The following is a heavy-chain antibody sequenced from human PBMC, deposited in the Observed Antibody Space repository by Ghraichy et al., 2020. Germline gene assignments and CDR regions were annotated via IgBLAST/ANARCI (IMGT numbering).Heavy chain of an antibody. CDR2: ISGGAENT. V-gene: IGHV3-23*01. Sequence: GGSLRLSCAASGFTFNNYAMTWVRQAPGEGLKWVSSISGGAENTYYADSVEGRFTISRDNSKDTLYLQMNSLRAEDTAVYYCTRCYTSGGHCFFDRLGQGARVPVSS. D-gene: IGHD2-15*01. CDR1: GFTFNNYA. J-gene: IGHJ4*02. CDR3: TRCYTSGGHCFFDR.